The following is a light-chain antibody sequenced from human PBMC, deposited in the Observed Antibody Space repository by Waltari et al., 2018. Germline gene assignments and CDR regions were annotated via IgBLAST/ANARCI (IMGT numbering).Light chain of an antibody. J-gene: IGLJ3*02. CDR1: SLRSYY. V-gene: IGLV3-19*01. CDR3: NSRDSSGNLRL. Sequence: SSELTQDPAVSVALGQTVRITCQGDSLRSYYASWYQQKAGQAPVLVMFGKNNRPSGIQDRFSGSSSGNTASLTITGVQAEDESDYYCNSRDSSGNLRLFGGGTKLTVL. CDR2: GKN.